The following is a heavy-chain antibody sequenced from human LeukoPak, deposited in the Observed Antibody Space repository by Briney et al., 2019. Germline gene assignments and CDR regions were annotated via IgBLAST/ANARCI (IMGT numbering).Heavy chain of an antibody. CDR2: IWNDGSNK. J-gene: IGHJ5*02. CDR3: ARDSEAWWFDP. Sequence: GGSLRLSCAASGFTFSSYGMHWVRQAPGKGLEWVAAIWNDGSNKYYADSVKSRFTISRDNSKNTLYLQMNSLRAEDTAVYYCARDSEAWWFDPWGQGTLVTVSS. CDR1: GFTFSSYG. V-gene: IGHV3-33*01.